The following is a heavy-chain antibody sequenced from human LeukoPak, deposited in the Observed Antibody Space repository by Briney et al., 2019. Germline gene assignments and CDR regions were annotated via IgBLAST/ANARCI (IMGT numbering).Heavy chain of an antibody. CDR1: GFTFSSYA. CDR2: IRSSGADT. J-gene: IGHJ4*02. Sequence: GGSLRLSCAASGFTFSSYAMTWVRQAPGKGLEWVSGIRSSGADTHYADSVKGRFTISRDNSQNTLYLQMNSPRADDTAVYYCAKGCDSNCYRSDYWGQGTLVTVSS. V-gene: IGHV3-23*01. D-gene: IGHD2-2*01. CDR3: AKGCDSNCYRSDY.